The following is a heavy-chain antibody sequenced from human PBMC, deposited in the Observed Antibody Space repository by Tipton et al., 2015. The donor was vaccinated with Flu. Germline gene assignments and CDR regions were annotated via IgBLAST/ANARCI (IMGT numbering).Heavy chain of an antibody. J-gene: IGHJ6*03. CDR2: IKEDGSEI. CDR1: GFTFENYW. Sequence: SLRLSCAASGFTFENYWMNWVRQAPGKGLEWVANIKEDGSEIYYVGSVKGRFTISRDNAKNLGYLQMNSLSVEDTAVYYCVRGMHVWGKGTTVTVSS. V-gene: IGHV3-7*01. CDR3: VRGMHV.